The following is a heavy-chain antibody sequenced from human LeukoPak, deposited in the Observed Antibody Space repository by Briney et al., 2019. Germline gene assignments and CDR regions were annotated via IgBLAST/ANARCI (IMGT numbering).Heavy chain of an antibody. CDR3: AKWIQLSYFDY. CDR1: GFTFSNYA. D-gene: IGHD5-18*01. CDR2: ISAYGGST. J-gene: IGHJ4*02. Sequence: GGSLRLSCADSGFTFSNYAMSWVRQAPGKGLEWVSGISAYGGSTYYADTVKGRFTISRGNSKNILYLQMNSLRAEDTAVYYCAKWIQLSYFDYWGQGTLVTVSS. V-gene: IGHV3-23*01.